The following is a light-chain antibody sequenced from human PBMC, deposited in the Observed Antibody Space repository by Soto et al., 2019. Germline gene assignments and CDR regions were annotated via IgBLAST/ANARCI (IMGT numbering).Light chain of an antibody. CDR3: QQADSFPLT. CDR1: QYISTW. J-gene: IGKJ4*01. CDR2: AAS. V-gene: IGKV1D-12*01. Sequence: DIQMTQSPSSVSASVGDRIIITCRASQYISTWLAWYQQKPGEAPKLLIFAASRLHGGVLSRFSGSGSGTDFTLTINNLQPEDFATYYCQQADSFPLTFGGGTKVEVK.